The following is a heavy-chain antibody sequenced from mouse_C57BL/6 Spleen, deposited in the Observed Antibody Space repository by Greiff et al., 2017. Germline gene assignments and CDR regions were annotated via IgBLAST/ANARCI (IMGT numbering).Heavy chain of an antibody. CDR1: GFNIKDDY. V-gene: IGHV14-4*01. CDR2: IDPENGDT. J-gene: IGHJ3*01. Sequence: EVPLQQSGAELVRPGASVKLSCTASGFNIKDDYMHWVKQRPEQGLEWIGWIDPENGDTEYASKFQGKATITADTSSNTAYLQLSSLTSEDTAVYYCTPGTVSAYWGQGTLVTVSA. D-gene: IGHD1-1*01. CDR3: TPGTVSAY.